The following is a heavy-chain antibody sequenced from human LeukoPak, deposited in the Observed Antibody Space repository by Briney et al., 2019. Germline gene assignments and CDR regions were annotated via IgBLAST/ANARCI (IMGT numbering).Heavy chain of an antibody. D-gene: IGHD5/OR15-5a*01. Sequence: GGSLRLSCAASGFTFSTYAMSWVRQAPGKGLEWVANIKQGGSEKNYVDSVKGRFTISRDNAKNSLYLQMNSLRAEGTAVYYCAGGVYYFDYWGQGTLVTVSS. CDR3: AGGVYYFDY. V-gene: IGHV3-7*04. CDR1: GFTFSTYA. CDR2: IKQGGSEK. J-gene: IGHJ4*02.